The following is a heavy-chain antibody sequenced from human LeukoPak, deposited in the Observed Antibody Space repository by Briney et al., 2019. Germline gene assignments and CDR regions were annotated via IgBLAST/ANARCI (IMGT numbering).Heavy chain of an antibody. Sequence: GGSLRLSCAAPGFTFSSYGMHWVRQAPGKGLEWVAFIRYDGSNKYYEDSVKGRFTISRDNSKNTLYLQMNSLRAEDTAVYYCAKDLLRSAAYWGQGTLVTVSS. J-gene: IGHJ4*02. CDR3: AKDLLRSAAY. V-gene: IGHV3-30*02. CDR2: IRYDGSNK. CDR1: GFTFSSYG.